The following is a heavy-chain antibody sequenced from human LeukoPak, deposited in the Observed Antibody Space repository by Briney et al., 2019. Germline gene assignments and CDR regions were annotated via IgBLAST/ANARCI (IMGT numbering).Heavy chain of an antibody. CDR1: GFTFSSYA. V-gene: IGHV3-30*04. J-gene: IGHJ4*02. D-gene: IGHD3-22*01. CDR3: ARVGPIYYDSSGYSTSFDY. CDR2: ISYDGSNK. Sequence: GRSLRLPCAASGFTFSSYAMHWVRQAPGKGLEWVAVISYDGSNKYYADSVKGRFTISRDNSKNTLYLQMNSLRAEDTAVYYCARVGPIYYDSSGYSTSFDYWGQGTLVTVSS.